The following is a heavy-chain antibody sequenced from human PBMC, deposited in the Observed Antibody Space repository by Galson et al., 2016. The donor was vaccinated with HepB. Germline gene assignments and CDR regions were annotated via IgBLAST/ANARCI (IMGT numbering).Heavy chain of an antibody. CDR1: GYTFTCYY. CDR2: INPSGGST. J-gene: IGHJ4*02. Sequence: SVKVSCKASGYTFTCYYMHWVRQAPGQGLEWMGIINPSGGSTSYAQKFQGRVTVTRDTSTSTVYMELSSLRSEDTAVYYCARGTGTGGYFDYWGQGTLVTVSS. D-gene: IGHD3/OR15-3a*01. CDR3: ARGTGTGGYFDY. V-gene: IGHV1-46*01.